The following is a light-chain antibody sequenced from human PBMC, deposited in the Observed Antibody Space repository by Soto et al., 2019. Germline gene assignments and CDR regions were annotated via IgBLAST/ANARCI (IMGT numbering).Light chain of an antibody. Sequence: ESVLTQSPGTLSLSPGERATLSCRASQSVSSSYLAWYQQKPGQAPRLLIYGASSRATGIPDRFSGSGSGTNFTHTISILEPDEFAVYYCQQYGSSPWTFGQGTKVEIK. V-gene: IGKV3-20*01. CDR3: QQYGSSPWT. CDR2: GAS. J-gene: IGKJ1*01. CDR1: QSVSSSY.